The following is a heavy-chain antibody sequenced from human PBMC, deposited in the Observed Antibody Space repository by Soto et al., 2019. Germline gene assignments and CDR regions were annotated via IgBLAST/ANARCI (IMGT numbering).Heavy chain of an antibody. CDR3: ARDAEPAGSGSYYLYY. CDR2: ISSSSSTI. D-gene: IGHD3-10*01. V-gene: IGHV3-48*02. Sequence: EVQLVESGGGLVQPGGSLRLSCAASGFTFSSYSMNWVRQAPGKGLEWVSYISSSSSTIYYADSVKGRFTISRDNAKNSLYLQMNSLRDEDTAVYYCARDAEPAGSGSYYLYYWGQGTLVTVSS. J-gene: IGHJ4*02. CDR1: GFTFSSYS.